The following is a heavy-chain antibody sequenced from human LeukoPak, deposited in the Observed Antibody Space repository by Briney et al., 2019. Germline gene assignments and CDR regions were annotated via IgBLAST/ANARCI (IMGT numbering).Heavy chain of an antibody. CDR2: IYYSGST. CDR1: GGSISSYY. J-gene: IGHJ4*02. D-gene: IGHD2-15*01. CDR3: ARASGYCSGGSCYFDY. V-gene: IGHV4-39*01. Sequence: KPSETLSLTCTVSGGSISSYYWGWIRQPPGKGLEWIGSIYYSGSTYYNPSLKRRVTISVDTSKNQFSLKLSSVTAADTAVYYCARASGYCSGGSCYFDYWGQGTLVTVSS.